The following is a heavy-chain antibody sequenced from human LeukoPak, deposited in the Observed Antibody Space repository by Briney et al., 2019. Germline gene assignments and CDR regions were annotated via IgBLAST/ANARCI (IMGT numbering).Heavy chain of an antibody. V-gene: IGHV1-24*01. CDR2: FDPEDGET. CDR1: GYTLTELS. J-gene: IGHJ3*02. D-gene: IGHD4-17*01. Sequence: ASVKVSCKVSGYTLTELSMHWVRQAPGKGPEWMGGFDPEDGETIYAQKFQGRVTMTEDTSTDTAYMELSSLRSEDTAVYYCATKGDYVPLGAFDIWGQGTMVTVSS. CDR3: ATKGDYVPLGAFDI.